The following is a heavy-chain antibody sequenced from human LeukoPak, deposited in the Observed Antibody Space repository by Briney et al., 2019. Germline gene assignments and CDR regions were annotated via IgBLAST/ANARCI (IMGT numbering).Heavy chain of an antibody. CDR2: IYYSGST. Sequence: SETLSLTCTVSGGSISSYYWSWIRQPPGKGLEWIGYIYYSGSTYYNPSLKSRVTISVDTSKNQFSLKLSSVTAADTAVYYCASEFYDSSGYGYWGQGTLVTVSS. CDR1: GGSISSYY. J-gene: IGHJ4*02. V-gene: IGHV4-59*12. CDR3: ASEFYDSSGYGY. D-gene: IGHD3-22*01.